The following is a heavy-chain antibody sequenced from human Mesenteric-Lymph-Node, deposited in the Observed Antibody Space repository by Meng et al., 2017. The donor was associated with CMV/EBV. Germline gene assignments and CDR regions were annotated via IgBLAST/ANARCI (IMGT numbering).Heavy chain of an antibody. V-gene: IGHV1-46*01. CDR1: GYTFTSYY. Sequence: ASVKVSCKASGYTFTSYYMHCVRQAPGQGLEWMGIINPLGGSTSYAQKFQGRVTMTRDTSTSTVYMELSSLRSEDTAVYYCARDTSGYGDFDYWGQGTLVTVSS. D-gene: IGHD5-12*01. CDR2: INPLGGST. J-gene: IGHJ4*02. CDR3: ARDTSGYGDFDY.